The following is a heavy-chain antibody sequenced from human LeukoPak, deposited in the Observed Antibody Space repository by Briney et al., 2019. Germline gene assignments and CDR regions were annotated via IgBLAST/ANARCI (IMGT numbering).Heavy chain of an antibody. CDR1: GFIISSYV. CDR3: AKGGMSSSGLGD. D-gene: IGHD3-22*01. J-gene: IGHJ4*02. Sequence: GGSLRLSCAASGFIISSYVMSWVRQAPGKGLEWASGITSGGSTYYADSVKGRFTISRDNSKNTQYLQMNSLRAEDTAVYYCAKGGMSSSGLGDWGQGTLVTVSS. CDR2: ITSGGST. V-gene: IGHV3-23*01.